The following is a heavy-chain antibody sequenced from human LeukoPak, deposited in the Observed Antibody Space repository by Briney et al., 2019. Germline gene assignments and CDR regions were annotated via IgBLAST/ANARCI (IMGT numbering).Heavy chain of an antibody. V-gene: IGHV1-69*04. CDR1: GGTFSSYA. Sequence: GASVKVSCKASGGTFSSYAISWVRQAPGQGLEWMGRIIPILGIANYAQKFQGRVTMTRDTSISTAYMELSRLRSDDTAVYYCSRGSSGWYVYFDYWGQGTLVTVSS. CDR3: SRGSSGWYVYFDY. J-gene: IGHJ4*02. D-gene: IGHD6-19*01. CDR2: IIPILGIA.